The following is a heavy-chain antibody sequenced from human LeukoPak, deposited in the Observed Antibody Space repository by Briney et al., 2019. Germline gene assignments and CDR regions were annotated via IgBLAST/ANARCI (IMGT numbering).Heavy chain of an antibody. Sequence: PGGSLRLSCAASGFTFSSYAMSWVRQAPGKGLEWVSAINGGGDSTYYVDSVKGRFTISRDNSENTLYLQMNSLRAEDTAVYYCARDQSVTNYYYGMDVWGQGTTVTVSS. CDR3: ARDQSVTNYYYGMDV. J-gene: IGHJ6*02. CDR1: GFTFSSYA. V-gene: IGHV3-23*01. CDR2: INGGGDST. D-gene: IGHD4-17*01.